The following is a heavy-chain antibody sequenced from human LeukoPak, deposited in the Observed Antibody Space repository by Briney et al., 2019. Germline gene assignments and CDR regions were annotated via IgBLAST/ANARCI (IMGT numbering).Heavy chain of an antibody. CDR2: IYPADSDT. CDR3: ARGLSGSYYDGFDI. CDR1: GYSFTSYW. V-gene: IGHV5-51*01. Sequence: GESLKISCQGSGYSFTSYWIGWVRQMPGKGLEWMGIIYPADSDTTYSPSFQGQVTISADKSINTAYLQWSSLKASDTAVYYCARGLSGSYYDGFDIWGQGTMVTVSS. D-gene: IGHD1-26*01. J-gene: IGHJ3*02.